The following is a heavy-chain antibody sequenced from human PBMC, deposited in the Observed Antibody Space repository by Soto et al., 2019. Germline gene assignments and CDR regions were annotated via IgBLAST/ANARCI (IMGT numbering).Heavy chain of an antibody. CDR2: INVYNGDR. J-gene: IGHJ5*02. CDR3: ARLQLGGDRMLNWFDP. Sequence: QVQVVQSGPELKKPGASVKVSCKAQGYIFTKYGIGWVRQAPGHGLEWMGLINVYNGDRKVAQKFQDRVSMTTDTATDTAYMELKGLRSGDTAVYYRARLQLGGDRMLNWFDPWGQGTLVTVSS. CDR1: GYIFTKYG. V-gene: IGHV1-18*01. D-gene: IGHD2-21*02.